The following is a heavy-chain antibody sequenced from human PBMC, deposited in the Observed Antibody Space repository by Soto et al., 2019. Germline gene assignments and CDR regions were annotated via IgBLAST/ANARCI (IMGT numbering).Heavy chain of an antibody. Sequence: PSETLSLTCAVYGGSFSGYYWSWIRQPPGKGLEWIGEINHSGSTNYNPSLKSRVTISVDPSKNQFSLKLSSVTAADTAVYHCARGIVVVGAALLYYGMKVWGQGPTVTV. J-gene: IGHJ6*01. CDR3: ARGIVVVGAALLYYGMKV. CDR1: GGSFSGYY. D-gene: IGHD2-15*01. V-gene: IGHV4-34*01. CDR2: INHSGST.